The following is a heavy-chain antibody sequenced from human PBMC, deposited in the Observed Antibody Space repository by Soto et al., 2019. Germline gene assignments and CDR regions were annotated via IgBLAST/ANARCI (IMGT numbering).Heavy chain of an antibody. CDR2: IIPIFGTA. J-gene: IGHJ5*02. V-gene: IGHV1-69*13. Sequence: SVKVSCKXSGGTFSSYAISWVRQAPGQGLEWMGGIIPIFGTANYAQKFQGRVTITADESTSTAYMELSSLRSEDTAVYYCARGRIVGATRWFDPWGQGTLVTVSS. D-gene: IGHD1-26*01. CDR1: GGTFSSYA. CDR3: ARGRIVGATRWFDP.